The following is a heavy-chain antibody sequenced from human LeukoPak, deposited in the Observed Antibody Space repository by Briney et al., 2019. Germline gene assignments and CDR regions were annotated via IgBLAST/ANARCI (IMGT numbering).Heavy chain of an antibody. V-gene: IGHV1-69*13. J-gene: IGHJ6*03. CDR3: ARSPEDCSSTSCYYYYMDV. CDR1: GGTFSSYA. CDR2: IIPIFGTA. D-gene: IGHD2-2*01. Sequence: SVKVSCKASGGTFSSYAISWVRQAPGQGLEWMGGIIPIFGTANYAQKFQGRVTIIADESTSTAYMELSSLRSEDTAVYYCARSPEDCSSTSCYYYYMDVWGKGTTVTVSS.